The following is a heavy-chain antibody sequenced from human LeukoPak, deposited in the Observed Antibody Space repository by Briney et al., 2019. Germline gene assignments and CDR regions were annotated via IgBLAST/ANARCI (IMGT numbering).Heavy chain of an antibody. CDR3: ARDPMVRGVIITSFDF. V-gene: IGHV3-30-3*01. CDR2: ISYDGSNK. J-gene: IGHJ4*02. Sequence: GGSLRLSCAASGFTFSSYAMHWVRQAPGKGLEWVAVISYDGSNKYYADSVKGRFTISRDNSKNTLYLQMNSLRTEDTAVYYCARDPMVRGVIITSFDFWGQGTLVTVSS. CDR1: GFTFSSYA. D-gene: IGHD3-10*01.